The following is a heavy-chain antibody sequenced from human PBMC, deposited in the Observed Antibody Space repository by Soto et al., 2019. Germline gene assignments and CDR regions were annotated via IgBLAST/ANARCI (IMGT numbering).Heavy chain of an antibody. D-gene: IGHD4-4*01. CDR1: GESFSGYY. Sequence: VHLQQWGAGLLRPSETLSLTCTVSGESFSGYYWSWIRQSPEKGLEWIGEVYDSGETKYNPSLKSRVNISEDPSKNQFSLRMSSMTAADTAVYYWARGFSNSITTRFDSWGQGTLVTVSS. V-gene: IGHV4-34*01. CDR2: VYDSGET. J-gene: IGHJ4*02. CDR3: ARGFSNSITTRFDS.